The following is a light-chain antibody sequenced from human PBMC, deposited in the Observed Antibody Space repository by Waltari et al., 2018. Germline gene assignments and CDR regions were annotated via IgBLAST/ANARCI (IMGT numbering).Light chain of an antibody. Sequence: QSVLTQPPSVSAAPGQKVTISCSGSSSNIGNYYVSWYYHLPGAAPKLLIYDNNKRPSGIPDRVSASKSGTSATLGITGLQIGDEADYYCATWDNNLKDVVFGGGTKLTVL. CDR3: ATWDNNLKDVV. J-gene: IGLJ2*01. CDR1: SSNIGNYY. V-gene: IGLV1-51*01. CDR2: DNN.